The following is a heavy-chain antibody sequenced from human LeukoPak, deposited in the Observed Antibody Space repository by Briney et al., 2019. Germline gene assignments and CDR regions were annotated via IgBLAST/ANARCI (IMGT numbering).Heavy chain of an antibody. CDR1: GYSISSGYY. Sequence: SETLSLTCTVSGYSISSGYYWGWIRQPPGKGLEWIGSIYHSGSTYYNPSLKSRVTISVDTSKNQFSLKLSSVTAADTAVYHCARNYYDSSGYYYFYLDYWGQGTLVTVSS. V-gene: IGHV4-38-2*02. CDR2: IYHSGST. J-gene: IGHJ4*02. CDR3: ARNYYDSSGYYYFYLDY. D-gene: IGHD3-22*01.